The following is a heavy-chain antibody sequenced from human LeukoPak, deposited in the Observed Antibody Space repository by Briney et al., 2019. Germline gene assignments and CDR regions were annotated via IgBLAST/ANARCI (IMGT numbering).Heavy chain of an antibody. CDR3: ARVGAYGSSFFMDV. CDR2: IYTSGST. Sequence: PSETLSLTCTVSGGSISSYYWSWIRQPAGKGLEWIGRIYTSGSTNYNPSLKSRVTMSVDTSKNQFSLKLSSVTAADTAVYYCARVGAYGSSFFMDVWGKGTTVTVSS. V-gene: IGHV4-4*07. J-gene: IGHJ6*03. CDR1: GGSISSYY. D-gene: IGHD6-6*01.